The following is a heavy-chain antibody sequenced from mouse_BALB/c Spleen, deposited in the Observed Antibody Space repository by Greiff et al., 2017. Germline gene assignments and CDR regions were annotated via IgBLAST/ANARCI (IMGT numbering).Heavy chain of an antibody. V-gene: IGHV2-6-7*01. CDR2: IWGDGST. D-gene: IGHD3-2*01. CDR1: GFSLTGYG. CDR3: AREDSSGYVRYAMDY. J-gene: IGHJ4*01. Sequence: QVQLQQSGPGLVAPSQSLSITCTVSGFSLTGYGVNWVRQPPGKGLEWLGMIWGDGSTDYNSALKSRLSISKDNSKSQVFLKMNSLQTDDTARYYCAREDSSGYVRYAMDYWGQGTSVTVSS.